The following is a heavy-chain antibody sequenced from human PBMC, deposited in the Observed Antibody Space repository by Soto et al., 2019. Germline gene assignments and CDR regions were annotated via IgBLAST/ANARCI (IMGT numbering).Heavy chain of an antibody. J-gene: IGHJ4*02. V-gene: IGHV3-43*01. CDR2: ISWDGDTT. CDR1: GFTFDDHN. Sequence: DVHLVESGGVVVQPGGSLRLSCAASGFTFDDHNMHWVRQAPGKGLEWVSLISWDGDTTYYADSVKGRFTISRDNSKNSLYLQMKALTTEDTALYYCASSQGDYWGQGTLVTVSS. CDR3: ASSQGDY.